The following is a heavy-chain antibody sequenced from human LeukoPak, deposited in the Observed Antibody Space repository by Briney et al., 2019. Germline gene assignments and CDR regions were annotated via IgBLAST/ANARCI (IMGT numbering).Heavy chain of an antibody. CDR1: GFTFSNYW. CDR2: IKQDGSEK. CDR3: ARVYRSSSGYCFDY. Sequence: GGSLRLSCAASGFTFSNYWMSWVRQGPGKGLEWVANIKQDGSEKYYVDSVKGRFTISRDNAENSLFLQMNSLRAEDTAVYYCARVYRSSSGYCFDYWAQGTPVTVSS. J-gene: IGHJ4*02. D-gene: IGHD6-6*01. V-gene: IGHV3-7*01.